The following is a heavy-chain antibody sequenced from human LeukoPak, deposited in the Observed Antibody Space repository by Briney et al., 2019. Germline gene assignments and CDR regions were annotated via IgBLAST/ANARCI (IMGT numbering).Heavy chain of an antibody. CDR1: GGSISSSSYY. D-gene: IGHD4-17*01. CDR2: IYYSGST. Sequence: SETLSLTCTVSGGSISSSSYYWGWIRQPPGKGLEWIGSIYYSGSTYYNPSLKSRVTISVDTSKNQFSLKLSSVTAADTAVYYCARHDYGDYAFDYWGQGTPVTVSS. V-gene: IGHV4-39*01. J-gene: IGHJ4*02. CDR3: ARHDYGDYAFDY.